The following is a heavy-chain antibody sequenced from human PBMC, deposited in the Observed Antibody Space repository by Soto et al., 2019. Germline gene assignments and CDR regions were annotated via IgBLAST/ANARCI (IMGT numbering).Heavy chain of an antibody. Sequence: GESLKISCKGSGYSFTSYWIGRVRQMPGKGLERMGIIYPGDSDTRYSPSFQGQVTISADKSINTAYLQWSSLKASDTAMYYCARHSGSGTWSIAALKDWGQGTLVTVSS. CDR1: GYSFTSYW. J-gene: IGHJ4*02. CDR2: IYPGDSDT. CDR3: ARHSGSGTWSIAALKD. V-gene: IGHV5-51*01. D-gene: IGHD3-10*01.